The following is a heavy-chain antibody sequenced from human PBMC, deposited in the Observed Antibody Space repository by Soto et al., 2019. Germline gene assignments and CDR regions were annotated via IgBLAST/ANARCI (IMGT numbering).Heavy chain of an antibody. CDR2: IVVGSGNT. V-gene: IGHV1-58*01. CDR1: GFTFTSSA. Sequence: ASVKVSCKASGFTFTSSAVQWVRQTRGQRLEWIGWIVVGSGNTNYAQKFQERVTITRDMSTSTAYMELSSLRSEDTAVYYCATRSGWHVYYYSGIDVSGQGPTVTVSS. J-gene: IGHJ6*02. CDR3: ATRSGWHVYYYSGIDV. D-gene: IGHD3-3*01.